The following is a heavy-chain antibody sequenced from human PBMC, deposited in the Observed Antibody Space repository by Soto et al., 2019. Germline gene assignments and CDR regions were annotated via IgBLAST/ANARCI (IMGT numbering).Heavy chain of an antibody. CDR2: IHPNNGAT. J-gene: IGHJ4*02. CDR3: ASGAGYSSGWFGY. V-gene: IGHV1-2*02. CDR1: GYTFTAYY. D-gene: IGHD6-19*01. Sequence: ASVKVSCKASGYTFTAYYIHWVRQAPGQGLEWMGWIHPNNGATRFAQKFQGRVTITRDTSASTAYMELSSLRSEDTAVYYCASGAGYSSGWFGYWGQGTLVTVSS.